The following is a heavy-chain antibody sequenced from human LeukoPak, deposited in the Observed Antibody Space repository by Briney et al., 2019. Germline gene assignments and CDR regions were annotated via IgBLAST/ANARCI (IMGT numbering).Heavy chain of an antibody. CDR1: GYTFTGYY. CDR3: ARGYNWNGAAFDI. CDR2: INPNSGGT. Sequence: ASVKVSCKASGYTFTGYYMHWVRQAPGQGLEWMGWINPNSGGTNYAQKFQGRVTMTRDTSISTAYMELRRVISDDTAVYYCARGYNWNGAAFDIWGQGTMVTVSS. V-gene: IGHV1-2*02. D-gene: IGHD1-20*01. J-gene: IGHJ3*02.